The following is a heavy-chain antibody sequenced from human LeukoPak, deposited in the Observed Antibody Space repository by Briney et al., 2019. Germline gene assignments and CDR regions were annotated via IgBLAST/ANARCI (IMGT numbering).Heavy chain of an antibody. Sequence: SETLSLTCTVAGGSFSSSDYYWGWIRDPPGKGLEWTGSIYYSGTTYYNPSLKSRVTISVDTSKKQFSLKLRSVTAADTAVYYCARHEWGITNAFDIWGQGTMVTVSS. D-gene: IGHD1-14*01. J-gene: IGHJ3*02. CDR2: IYYSGTT. CDR3: ARHEWGITNAFDI. V-gene: IGHV4-39*01. CDR1: GGSFSSSDYY.